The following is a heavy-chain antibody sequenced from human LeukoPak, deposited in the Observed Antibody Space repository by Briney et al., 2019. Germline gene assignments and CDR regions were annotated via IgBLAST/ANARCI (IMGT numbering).Heavy chain of an antibody. D-gene: IGHD3-10*01. V-gene: IGHV4-4*07. J-gene: IGHJ4*02. Sequence: SETLSLTCSVSGGSINRWFWSWIRQPAGKGLEWIGRFQSSGSIIYNPSLRSRVTMSVDTSTNQFFLRLTSVTAADTAVYYCATGSGDLDHWRQGTPVTVSS. CDR2: FQSSGSI. CDR1: GGSINRWF. CDR3: ATGSGDLDH.